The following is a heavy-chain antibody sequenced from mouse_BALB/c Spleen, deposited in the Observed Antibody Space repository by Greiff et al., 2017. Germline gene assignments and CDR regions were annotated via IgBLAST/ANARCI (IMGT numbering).Heavy chain of an antibody. CDR3: AREDGYFDV. CDR2: ISTYYGDA. V-gene: IGHV1S137*01. Sequence: QVQLKQSGAELVRPGVSVKISCKGSGYTFTDYAMHWVKQSHAKSLEWIGVISTYYGDASYNQKFKGKATMTVDKSSSTAYMELARLTSEDSAIYYCAREDGYFDVWGAGTTVTVSS. CDR1: GYTFTDYA. J-gene: IGHJ1*01.